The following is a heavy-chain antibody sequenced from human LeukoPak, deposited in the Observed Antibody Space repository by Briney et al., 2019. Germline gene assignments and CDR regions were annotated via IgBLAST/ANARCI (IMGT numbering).Heavy chain of an antibody. CDR3: ARDSGPGYSFGLYYYYGFDV. J-gene: IGHJ6*02. Sequence: SETLSLTCTVSGGSISNYYWSWIRQPPGKGLEWIGYMSYSGSTNYNPSLKSRVTISVDMSKNQFSLKLSSVTAADTAVYYCARDSGPGYSFGLYYYYGFDVWGQGTTVTVSS. CDR1: GGSISNYY. CDR2: MSYSGST. V-gene: IGHV4-59*01. D-gene: IGHD5-18*01.